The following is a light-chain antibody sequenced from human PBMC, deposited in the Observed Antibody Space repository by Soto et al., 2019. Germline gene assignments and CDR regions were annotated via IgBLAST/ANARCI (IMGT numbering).Light chain of an antibody. CDR1: QGISSY. V-gene: IGKV1-9*01. J-gene: IGKJ4*01. Sequence: DIQLTQSPSFLSASVGDRVTITCRASQGISSYLAWYQQKPGKAPKLLIYAASTLQSGVPSRFSGSGSGTEFPLTISSLQPEDFATYYCQQLNSYPRTFGGGTKVEIK. CDR3: QQLNSYPRT. CDR2: AAS.